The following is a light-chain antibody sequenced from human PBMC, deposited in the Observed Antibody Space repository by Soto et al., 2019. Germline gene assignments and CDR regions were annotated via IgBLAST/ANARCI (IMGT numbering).Light chain of an antibody. Sequence: LVTRAPATLSGSIRDRVTITCRASKTISSWLAWYQQKPGKAPKLLIYFASSLQSGVPSRFSGSGSGTDFTLTISSLQPEDFATYYCQHYTSHPITSGQGTRPEIK. CDR3: QHYTSHPIT. J-gene: IGKJ5*01. CDR2: FAS. V-gene: IGKV1-5*01. CDR1: KTISSW.